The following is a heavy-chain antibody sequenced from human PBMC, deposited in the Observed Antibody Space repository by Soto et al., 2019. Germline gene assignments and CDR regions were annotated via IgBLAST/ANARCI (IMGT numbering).Heavy chain of an antibody. Sequence: GSLRLSCTASGFTFSTYGMNWVRQAPGKGLEWISFISSNSNTIYYADSVKGRFTISRDNAQNSLYLQMNSLSDDDTAVYYCARGGNSGFRYFDLWGRGTLVTVSS. J-gene: IGHJ2*01. V-gene: IGHV3-48*02. D-gene: IGHD2-21*02. CDR1: GFTFSTYG. CDR2: ISSNSNTI. CDR3: ARGGNSGFRYFDL.